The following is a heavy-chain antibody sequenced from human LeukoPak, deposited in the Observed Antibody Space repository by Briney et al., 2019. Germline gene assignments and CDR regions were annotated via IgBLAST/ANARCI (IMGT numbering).Heavy chain of an antibody. D-gene: IGHD3-10*01. CDR1: GYTFTAYY. CDR2: VNPNSGGT. Sequence: ASVKVSCKASGYTFTAYYMHWVRQAPGQGLEWMGWVNPNSGGTNYAQKFRGRVTMTRDTSITTAYMELSSLRPDDTAVYYCASGREYYGSGSHDDAFDIWGQGTMVTVSS. J-gene: IGHJ3*02. V-gene: IGHV1-2*02. CDR3: ASGREYYGSGSHDDAFDI.